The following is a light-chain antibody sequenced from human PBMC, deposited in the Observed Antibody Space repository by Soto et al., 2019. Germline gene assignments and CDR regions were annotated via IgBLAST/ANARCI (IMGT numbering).Light chain of an antibody. V-gene: IGKV3-11*01. CDR3: LQRSNWPLT. Sequence: EIVLTQSPATLSLSPGERATLSCRTSQSISSYLVWYQQKPGQPPRVLIHDASNRATGIPVRFSGSGYGTDFTITISSLEPEDFGVYYCLQRSNWPLTFGPGTRIDIK. CDR1: QSISSY. J-gene: IGKJ3*01. CDR2: DAS.